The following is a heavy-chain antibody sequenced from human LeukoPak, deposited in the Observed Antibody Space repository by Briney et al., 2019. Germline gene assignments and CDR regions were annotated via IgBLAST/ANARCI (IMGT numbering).Heavy chain of an antibody. CDR3: ARDEKGSSWYGIDY. CDR1: GGSINSYY. CDR2: IYYSGST. Sequence: SETLSLTCTVSGGSINSYYWSWIRQPPGKGLEWIGYIYYSGSTNYNPSLKSRVTISVDTSKNQFSLKLSSVTAADTAVYYCARDEKGSSWYGIDYWGQGTLVTVSS. V-gene: IGHV4-59*01. J-gene: IGHJ4*02. D-gene: IGHD6-13*01.